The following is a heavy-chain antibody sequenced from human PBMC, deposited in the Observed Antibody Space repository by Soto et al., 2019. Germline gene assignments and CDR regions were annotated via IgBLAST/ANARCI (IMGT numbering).Heavy chain of an antibody. Sequence: EVQLVESGGGLVQPGGSLRLSCAASGFSFSTFWMSWVRQAPGKGLEWVANIKADGSEMYYVDSVKGRFTISRDNAQTSVFLQMNSLRAEDTAVYYCAKGSIVGATKDWFDPWGQGTLVTVSS. CDR2: IKADGSEM. V-gene: IGHV3-7*01. CDR3: AKGSIVGATKDWFDP. CDR1: GFSFSTFW. J-gene: IGHJ5*02. D-gene: IGHD1-26*01.